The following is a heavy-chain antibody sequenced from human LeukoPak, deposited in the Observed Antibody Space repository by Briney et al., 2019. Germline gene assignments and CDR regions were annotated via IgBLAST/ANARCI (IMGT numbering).Heavy chain of an antibody. CDR3: ARGREQWLGKD. J-gene: IGHJ4*02. CDR2: INPSGGST. V-gene: IGHV1-46*01. Sequence: XHWVRQXPGQGLEWMGIINPSGGSTSYAQKFQGRVTMTRDTSTSTVYMELSSLRSEDTAVYYCARGREQWLGKDWGQGTLVTVSS. D-gene: IGHD6-19*01.